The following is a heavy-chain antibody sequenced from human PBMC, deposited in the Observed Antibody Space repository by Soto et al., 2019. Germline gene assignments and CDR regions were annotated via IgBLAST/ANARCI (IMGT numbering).Heavy chain of an antibody. CDR2: IFPNGRDK. D-gene: IGHD1-26*01. Sequence: QVQFVQSGGGVVQPGRSLRLSCAASGFNFNTYFMHCVRQAPGKGLEWVAMIFPNGRDKEYADSVKGRFTSSRDNSNNRMYLQMDSLRPEDTAVYYCASDYEHGSNCDLAYWGQGARVTVSS. J-gene: IGHJ4*02. CDR3: ASDYEHGSNCDLAY. V-gene: IGHV3-30*13. CDR1: GFNFNTYF.